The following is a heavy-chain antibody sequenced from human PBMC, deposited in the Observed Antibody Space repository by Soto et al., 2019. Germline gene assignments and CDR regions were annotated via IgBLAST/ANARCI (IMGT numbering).Heavy chain of an antibody. CDR3: ARGHDSSGYYIGY. CDR2: IYGGGST. Sequence: EVQVVESGGGLIQFGGSLRLSCIVSGFSVSTKYMSWVRQAPGEGLEWVSVIYGGGSTYYADSVRGRFTISRDNSKNTVYLQMNSLRVEDTAVYYCARGHDSSGYYIGYWGQGTRVTVSS. V-gene: IGHV3-53*01. J-gene: IGHJ4*02. CDR1: GFSVSTKY. D-gene: IGHD3-22*01.